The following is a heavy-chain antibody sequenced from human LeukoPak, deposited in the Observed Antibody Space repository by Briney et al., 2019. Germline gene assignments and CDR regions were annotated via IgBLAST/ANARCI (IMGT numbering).Heavy chain of an antibody. CDR1: GYTFTSYY. J-gene: IGHJ5*02. CDR2: INPSGSST. D-gene: IGHD1-26*01. CDR3: ARDNSVGDTAWWFDP. Sequence: ASVKVSCKASGYTFTSYYMHWVRQAPGQGLEWMGLINPSGSSTSYAQKFQGGLSLTRDMSTSTDYMELSSLRSEDTAVYYCARDNSVGDTAWWFDPWGQGTLVTVSS. V-gene: IGHV1-46*01.